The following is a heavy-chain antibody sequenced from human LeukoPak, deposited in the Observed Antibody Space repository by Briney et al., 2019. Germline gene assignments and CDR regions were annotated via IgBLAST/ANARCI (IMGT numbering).Heavy chain of an antibody. CDR3: ARSLGYCSGGSCYPHDNFDY. V-gene: IGHV6-1*01. CDR1: GDSVSSNSAA. J-gene: IGHJ4*02. D-gene: IGHD2-15*01. Sequence: SQTLSLTCAISGDSVSSNSAAWNWIRQSPSRGLEWLGRTHYRSKWYNDYAVSVKSRITINPDTSKNQFSLQLNSVTPEDTAVYYCARSLGYCSGGSCYPHDNFDYWGQGTLVTVSS. CDR2: THYRSKWYN.